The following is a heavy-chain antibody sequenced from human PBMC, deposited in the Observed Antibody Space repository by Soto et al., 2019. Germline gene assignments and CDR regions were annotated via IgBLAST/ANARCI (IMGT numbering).Heavy chain of an antibody. J-gene: IGHJ4*02. CDR1: GFTFSSYG. CDR2: ISYDGSNK. V-gene: IGHV3-30*18. CDR3: AKPYDFWSGYHDY. D-gene: IGHD3-3*01. Sequence: GGSLRLSCAASGFTFSSYGMHWVRQAPGKGLEWVAVISYDGSNKYYADSVKGRFTISRDNSKNTLYLQMNSLRAEDTAVYYCAKPYDFWSGYHDYWGQGTLVTVSS.